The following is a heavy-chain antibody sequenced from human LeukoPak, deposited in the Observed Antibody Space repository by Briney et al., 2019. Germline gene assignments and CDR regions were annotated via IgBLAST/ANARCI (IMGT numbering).Heavy chain of an antibody. J-gene: IGHJ4*02. Sequence: PSVNLSLTCTVSGGSISSGGYYWSWIRQHPGKGLEWIGIIDSSGSTYYNPSLKSRVTISVDTSKNQFSLKLRSVTAADTAVYYCARDSGYSSSLRGVGYFDYWGQGTLVTV. V-gene: IGHV4-31*03. CDR2: IDSSGST. D-gene: IGHD6-13*01. CDR1: GGSISSGGYY. CDR3: ARDSGYSSSLRGVGYFDY.